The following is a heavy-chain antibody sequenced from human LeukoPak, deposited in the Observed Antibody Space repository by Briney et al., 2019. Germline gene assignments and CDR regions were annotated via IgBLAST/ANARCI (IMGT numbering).Heavy chain of an antibody. V-gene: IGHV1-69*05. CDR2: IIPIFGTA. J-gene: IGHJ4*02. CDR3: ARGAGSSSSPYFDY. CDR1: GGTFSSYA. Sequence: ASVKVSCKASGGTFSSYAISWVRQAPGQGPEWMGGIIPIFGTANYAQKFQGRVTITTDESTSTAYMELSSLRSEDTAVYYCARGAGSSSSPYFDYWGQGTLVTVSS. D-gene: IGHD6-6*01.